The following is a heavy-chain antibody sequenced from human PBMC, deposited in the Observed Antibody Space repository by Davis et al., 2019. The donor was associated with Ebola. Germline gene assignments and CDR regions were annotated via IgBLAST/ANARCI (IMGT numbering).Heavy chain of an antibody. Sequence: SCKVSGYGFNDFYLHWVRQAPGKGLEWVSTITGSGRSTYYADSVKGRFTISRDNSKSALSLELNTLRDDDTAVYFCARTHDSRVFDYWGQGTLVAVSS. CDR3: ARTHDSRVFDY. J-gene: IGHJ4*02. D-gene: IGHD1-14*01. CDR1: GYGFNDFY. CDR2: ITGSGRST. V-gene: IGHV3-23*01.